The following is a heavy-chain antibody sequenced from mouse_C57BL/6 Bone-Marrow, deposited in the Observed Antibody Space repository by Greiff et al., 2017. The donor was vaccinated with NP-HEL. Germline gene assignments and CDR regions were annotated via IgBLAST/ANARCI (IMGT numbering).Heavy chain of an antibody. J-gene: IGHJ3*01. Sequence: VKLQESGAELVRPGTSVKMSCKASGYTFTNYWIGWAKQRPGHGLEWIGDIYPGGGYTNYNEKFKGKATLTADKSSSTAYMQFSSLTSEDSAIYYCASRGYYYGSILWFAYWGQGTLVTVSA. CDR3: ASRGYYYGSILWFAY. V-gene: IGHV1-63*01. CDR2: IYPGGGYT. CDR1: GYTFTNYW. D-gene: IGHD1-1*01.